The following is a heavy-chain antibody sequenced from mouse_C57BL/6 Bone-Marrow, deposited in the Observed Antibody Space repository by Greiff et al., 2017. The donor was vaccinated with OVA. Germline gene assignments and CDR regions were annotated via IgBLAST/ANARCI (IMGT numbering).Heavy chain of an antibody. Sequence: EVQLQQSGAELVRPGASVKLSCTASGFNIKDDYMHWVKQRPEQGLEWIGWLDPENGDTEYASKFQGKATITADTSSNTAYLQLSSLTSEDTAVYYCTTCKTVPWGQGTTLTVSS. CDR2: LDPENGDT. CDR1: GFNIKDDY. V-gene: IGHV14-4*01. J-gene: IGHJ2*01. D-gene: IGHD1-1*01. CDR3: TTCKTVP.